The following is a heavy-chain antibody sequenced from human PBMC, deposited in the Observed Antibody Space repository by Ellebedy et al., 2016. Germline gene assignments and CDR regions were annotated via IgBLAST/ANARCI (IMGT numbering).Heavy chain of an antibody. J-gene: IGHJ4*02. CDR2: LYYSGST. D-gene: IGHD6-13*01. CDR3: ARLSGRQLVIYYFDY. V-gene: IGHV4-39*01. Sequence: SETLSLTCTVSGGSISSSSAYYWGWVRQPPGKGLEWIGSLYYSGSTYYNPSLKSRVGMSADTSKNQFSLRLSSVTAADTAVYYCARLSGRQLVIYYFDYWGQGTLVAVSS. CDR1: GGSISSSSAYY.